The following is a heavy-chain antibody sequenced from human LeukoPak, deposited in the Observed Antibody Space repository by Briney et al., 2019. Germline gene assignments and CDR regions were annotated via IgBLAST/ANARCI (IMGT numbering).Heavy chain of an antibody. J-gene: IGHJ5*02. CDR2: IDYSGST. V-gene: IGHV4-39*07. D-gene: IGHD3-22*01. CDR1: GGSISSSSYY. CDR3: ALGVHYDSSGYDT. Sequence: SXTLSLTCTVSGGSISSSSYYWGWIRQPPGKGLEWIVSIDYSGSTYDNPSLKSRVTISVDTSKNQFSLKLRSVTAADTAVYYCALGVHYDSSGYDTWGQGTLVTVSS.